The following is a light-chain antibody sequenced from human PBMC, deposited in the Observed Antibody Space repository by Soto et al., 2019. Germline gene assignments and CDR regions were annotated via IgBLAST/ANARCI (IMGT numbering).Light chain of an antibody. CDR1: SSDIGGYYY. Sequence: QSVLTQPASVSGSPGQSITISRTGTSSDIGGYYYVSWYQHHPGKAPKLMIYQVTNRPSGVSHRFSGSKSGNTASLTISGLQADYEADYYSTSYSSTNTFYVFGAGTKGTVL. CDR3: TSYSSTNTFYV. V-gene: IGLV2-14*01. CDR2: QVT. J-gene: IGLJ1*01.